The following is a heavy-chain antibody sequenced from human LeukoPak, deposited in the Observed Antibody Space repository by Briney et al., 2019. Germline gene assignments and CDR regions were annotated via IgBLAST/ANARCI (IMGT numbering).Heavy chain of an antibody. V-gene: IGHV1-8*02. Sequence: ASVKVSCKASGGTFSSYAISWVRQATGQGLEWMGWMNPNSGNTGYAQKFQGRVTMTRNTSISTAYMELSSLRSEDTAVYYCARRAAPPYSSSWYGAYYYGMDVWGQGTTVTVS. J-gene: IGHJ6*02. CDR1: GGTFSSYA. CDR3: ARRAAPPYSSSWYGAYYYGMDV. CDR2: MNPNSGNT. D-gene: IGHD6-13*01.